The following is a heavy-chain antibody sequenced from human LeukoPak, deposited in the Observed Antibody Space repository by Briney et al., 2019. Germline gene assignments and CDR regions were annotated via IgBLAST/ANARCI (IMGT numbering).Heavy chain of an antibody. CDR3: ARGYLSSTSCYLY. V-gene: IGHV3-74*01. CDR1: GFTFGSYW. J-gene: IGHJ4*02. D-gene: IGHD2-2*01. CDR2: INVDGSST. Sequence: GGSLRLSCAASGFTFGSYWMTWVRQAPGKGLVWVSRINVDGSSTSYADSVKGRFTISRDNAKNTLYLQMNSLRAEDTAVYYCARGYLSSTSCYLYWGQGTLVTVSS.